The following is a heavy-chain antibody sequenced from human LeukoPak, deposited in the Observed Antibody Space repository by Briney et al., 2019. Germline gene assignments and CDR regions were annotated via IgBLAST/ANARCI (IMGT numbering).Heavy chain of an antibody. V-gene: IGHV4-39*01. CDR1: GGSISSSSHY. CDR2: IYYHGNN. CDR3: ARLGYCDGGSCYFPFDQ. D-gene: IGHD2-15*01. Sequence: PSETLSLTCSVSGGSISSSSHYWGWIRQPPGKGLEWIGSIYYHGNNYYNPSLTSRVTISVNTSKKQFSLKLTSVTAADTAVYYCARLGYCDGGSCYFPFDQWGQGTLVIVSS. J-gene: IGHJ4*02.